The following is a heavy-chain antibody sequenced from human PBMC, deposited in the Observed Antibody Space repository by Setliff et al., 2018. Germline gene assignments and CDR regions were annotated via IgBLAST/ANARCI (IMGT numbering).Heavy chain of an antibody. Sequence: SETLSLTCTVSVGSISSGDYYWSWIRQPPGKGLEWIGYIYYSGSTYYNPSLKSRVTISVDTSKNQFSLKLSSVTAADTAVYYCARQDGRGGFVSYYYYGMDVWGQGTTVTVSS. CDR2: IYYSGST. CDR3: ARQDGRGGFVSYYYYGMDV. D-gene: IGHD3-16*01. V-gene: IGHV4-39*01. CDR1: VGSISSGDYY. J-gene: IGHJ6*02.